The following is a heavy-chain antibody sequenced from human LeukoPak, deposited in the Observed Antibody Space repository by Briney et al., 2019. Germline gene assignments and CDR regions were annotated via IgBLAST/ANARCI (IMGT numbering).Heavy chain of an antibody. D-gene: IGHD2-2*01. CDR3: AKGGSSSCYAQIDY. CDR1: GFTFSSYA. J-gene: IGHJ4*02. V-gene: IGHV3-23*01. CDR2: ISGSGDNT. Sequence: PGGSLRLSCAASGFTFSSYAKSWVRQAPGKGLEWVSGISGSGDNTYHADSVKGRFTISRDTSKNTVYLQMNSLRAGDTAVYYCAKGGSSSCYAQIDYWGQGALVTVSS.